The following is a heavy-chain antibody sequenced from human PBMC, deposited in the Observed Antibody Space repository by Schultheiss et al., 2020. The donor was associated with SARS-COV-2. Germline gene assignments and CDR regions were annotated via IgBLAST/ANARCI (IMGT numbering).Heavy chain of an antibody. CDR1: GGSISRGGYS. J-gene: IGHJ5*02. V-gene: IGHV4-30-4*07. D-gene: IGHD6-6*01. CDR3: ARGGRVAARHSPDNWFDP. CDR2: IYYSGST. Sequence: SQTLSLTCAVSGGSISRGGYSWSWIRQPPGKGLEWIGYIYYSGSTNYNPSLKCRVTISVDTSKNQFSLKLSSVTAADTAVYYCARGGRVAARHSPDNWFDPWGQGTLVTVSS.